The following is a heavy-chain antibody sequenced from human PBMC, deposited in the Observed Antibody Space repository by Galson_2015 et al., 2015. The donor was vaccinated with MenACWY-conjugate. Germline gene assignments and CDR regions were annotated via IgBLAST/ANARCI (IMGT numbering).Heavy chain of an antibody. D-gene: IGHD3-10*01. CDR3: AKDRAIKGLYGMDV. Sequence: SPRLSCAASGFTFSSSAMRWVRQAPGKGLEWVSGISGSGGRTYYGDSVKGRFTLSRANSKNTLHLQMNSLRAEDTAVYYCAKDRAIKGLYGMDVWGQGTTVTVSS. J-gene: IGHJ6*02. CDR1: GFTFSSSA. CDR2: ISGSGGRT. V-gene: IGHV3-23*01.